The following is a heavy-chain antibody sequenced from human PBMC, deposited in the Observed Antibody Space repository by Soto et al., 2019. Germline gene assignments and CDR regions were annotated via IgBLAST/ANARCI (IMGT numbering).Heavy chain of an antibody. CDR1: NFSISSGYY. CDR2: IYRSGTT. D-gene: IGHD1-26*01. CDR3: ARTHSGSYYSVFNY. V-gene: IGHV4-38-2*01. Sequence: SETLSLTCVVSNFSISSGYYWGWIRQSPGKGLEWIASIYRSGTTSYNPSLKSRVTISVDPSKNQFSLMLTAVTAADTAVYYCARTHSGSYYSVFNYWGQGTLVTVSS. J-gene: IGHJ4*02.